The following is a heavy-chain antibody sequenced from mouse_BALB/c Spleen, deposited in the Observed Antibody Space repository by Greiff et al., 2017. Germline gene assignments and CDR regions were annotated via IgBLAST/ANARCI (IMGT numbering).Heavy chain of an antibody. V-gene: IGHV1-87*01. CDR1: GYTFTSYW. D-gene: IGHD1-1*01. CDR3: ARCTTYFAY. Sequence: VHLVESGAELARPGASVKLSCKASGYTFTSYWMQWVKQRPGQGLEWIGAIYPGDGDTRYTQKFKGKATLTADKSSSTAYMQLSSLASEDSAVYYCARCTTYFAYWGQGTLVTVSA. CDR2: IYPGDGDT. J-gene: IGHJ3*01.